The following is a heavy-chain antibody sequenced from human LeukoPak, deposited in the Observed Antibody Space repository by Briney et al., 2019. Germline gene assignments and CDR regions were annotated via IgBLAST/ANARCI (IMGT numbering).Heavy chain of an antibody. Sequence: GGSLRLSCAASGFIFNNYGLIWVRQAPGKGLEWVSVIYSGGSTYYADSVKGRFTISRDNSKNTLYLQMNSLRAEDTAVYYCARDGEQWGFDYWGQGTLVTVSS. J-gene: IGHJ4*02. D-gene: IGHD6-19*01. CDR2: IYSGGST. CDR3: ARDGEQWGFDY. V-gene: IGHV3-66*01. CDR1: GFIFNNYG.